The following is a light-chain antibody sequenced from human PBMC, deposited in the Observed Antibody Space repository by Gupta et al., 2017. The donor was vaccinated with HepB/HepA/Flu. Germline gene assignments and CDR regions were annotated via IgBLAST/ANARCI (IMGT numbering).Light chain of an antibody. CDR2: EVS. V-gene: IGLV2-8*01. CDR1: SSDVGYYNY. CDR3: SSYAGSKNLV. J-gene: IGLJ2*01. Sequence: QSALTQPPSASGSPGQSVTISCTGTSSDVGYYNYVSWYQKYPGKAPRLIIYEVSKRPSGVPDRFSGAKSGNTASLTVSGLQAEEEGDFYCSSYAGSKNLVFGGGTKLTVL.